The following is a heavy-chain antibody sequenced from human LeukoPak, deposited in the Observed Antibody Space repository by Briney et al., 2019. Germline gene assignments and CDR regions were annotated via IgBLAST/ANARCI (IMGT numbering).Heavy chain of an antibody. CDR1: GGSIYSGSYY. CDR2: IYTSGST. Sequence: SETLSLTCTVSGGSIYSGSYYWSWIRQPAGKGLEWIGRIYTSGSTNYNPSLKSRVTISVDTSKNQFSLKLSSVTAAATAVYYCAGAPPLLYSSSSLGAFDIWGQGTMVTVSS. J-gene: IGHJ3*02. V-gene: IGHV4-61*02. CDR3: AGAPPLLYSSSSLGAFDI. D-gene: IGHD6-13*01.